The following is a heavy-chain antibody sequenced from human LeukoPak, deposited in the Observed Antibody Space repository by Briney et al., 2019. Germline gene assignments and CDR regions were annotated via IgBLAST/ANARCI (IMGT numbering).Heavy chain of an antibody. CDR3: AKLSGGRGPVIAAAAEDY. CDR1: GFNFSTYA. V-gene: IGHV3-23*01. Sequence: PGGSLRLSCAASGFNFSTYAMSWVRQAPGKGLEWVSAISHSGGLTYHADSLEGRFTISRDNSKNTLYLQIHSLRADDTAVYYCAKLSGGRGPVIAAAAEDYWGQGTLVTVSS. CDR2: ISHSGGLT. J-gene: IGHJ4*02. D-gene: IGHD6-13*01.